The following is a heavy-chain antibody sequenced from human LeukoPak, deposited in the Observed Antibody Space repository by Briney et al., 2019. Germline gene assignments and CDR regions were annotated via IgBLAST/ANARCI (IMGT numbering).Heavy chain of an antibody. J-gene: IGHJ4*02. CDR2: ITSGFTP. CDR3: AKDYSDSRVGDVFFEY. CDR1: GFNFSYSA. V-gene: IGHV3-23*01. D-gene: IGHD1-26*01. Sequence: GGSLRLSCVASGFNFSYSAMSWVRQAPGKGLEWVSGITSGFTPHYADSVKGRFTISRDNSKNTFHLQMNSLRAEDTAVYYCAKDYSDSRVGDVFFEYWGQGTLVTVSS.